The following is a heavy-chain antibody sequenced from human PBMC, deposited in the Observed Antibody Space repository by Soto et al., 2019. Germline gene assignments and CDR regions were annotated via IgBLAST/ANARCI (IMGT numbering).Heavy chain of an antibody. Sequence: PGGSLRLSCAASGFTFSSYAMSWVRQAPGKGLEWVSAISGSGGSTYYADSVKGRFTISRDNSKNTLYLQMNSLRAEDTAVYYCAKSTIGAAAGHYYYYYGMDVWGQGTTVTVSS. D-gene: IGHD6-13*01. J-gene: IGHJ6*02. CDR2: ISGSGGST. CDR1: GFTFSSYA. V-gene: IGHV3-23*01. CDR3: AKSTIGAAAGHYYYYYGMDV.